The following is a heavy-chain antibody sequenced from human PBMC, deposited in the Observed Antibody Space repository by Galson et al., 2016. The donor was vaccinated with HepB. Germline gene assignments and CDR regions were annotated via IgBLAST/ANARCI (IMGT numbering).Heavy chain of an antibody. V-gene: IGHV5-51*01. CDR2: IYPGDSDT. J-gene: IGHJ2*01. CDR1: GYSFTSNC. Sequence: QSGAEVKKPGESLKISCKGSGYSFTSNCIGWVRQMPGKGLEWMGIIYPGDSDTRYSPSFQGQVTISADKSISTAYLQWSSLKASDTAVYYCARLEGYNKHYNYDVDLWGRCTLVTVSS. CDR3: ARLEGYNKHYNYDVDL. D-gene: IGHD5-24*01.